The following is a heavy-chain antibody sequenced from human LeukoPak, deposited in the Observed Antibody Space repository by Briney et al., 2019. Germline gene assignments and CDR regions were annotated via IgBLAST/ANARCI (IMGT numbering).Heavy chain of an antibody. V-gene: IGHV4-59*01. CDR1: GGSISSYY. D-gene: IGHD6-13*01. CDR3: ARGGQQLVNWFDP. CDR2: NYCSGST. J-gene: IGHJ5*02. Sequence: PSETLSLTCTVSGGSISSYYWSWIRQPPGKGLEWIGYNYCSGSTNYNPSLKSRVTISVDTSNNQFSLKLSSVTAADTAVYYCARGGQQLVNWFDPWGQGTLVTVSS.